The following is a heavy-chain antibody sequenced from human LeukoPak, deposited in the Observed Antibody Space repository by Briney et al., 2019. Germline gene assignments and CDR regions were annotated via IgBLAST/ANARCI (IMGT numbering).Heavy chain of an antibody. D-gene: IGHD6-19*01. CDR3: ARDYRSGWYSWFDP. J-gene: IGHJ5*02. V-gene: IGHV1-2*02. Sequence: ASVKVSCKSSGYIFTAYYMHWVRQAPGQGLEWMGWINPNTGATNYAQKFQGRVTITRNTSISTAYMELSSLRSEDTAVYYCARDYRSGWYSWFDPWGQGTLVTVSS. CDR1: GYIFTAYY. CDR2: INPNTGAT.